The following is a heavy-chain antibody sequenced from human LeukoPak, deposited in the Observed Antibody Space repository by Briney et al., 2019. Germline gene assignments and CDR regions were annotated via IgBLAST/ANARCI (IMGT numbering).Heavy chain of an antibody. J-gene: IGHJ4*02. CDR2: ISSSSSYI. Sequence: GGSLRLSCAASGFTFSSYSMNWVRQAPGKGLEWVSSISSSSSYIYYADSVKGRFTISRDNAKNSLYLQMNSLRAEDTAVYYCARDVEMATMVQYYFDYWGQGTLVTVSS. CDR3: ARDVEMATMVQYYFDY. D-gene: IGHD5-24*01. CDR1: GFTFSSYS. V-gene: IGHV3-21*01.